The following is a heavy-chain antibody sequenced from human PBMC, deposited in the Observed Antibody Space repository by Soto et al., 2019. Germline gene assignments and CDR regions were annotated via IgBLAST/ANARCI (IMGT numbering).Heavy chain of an antibody. CDR3: ARDPPPYDSSGYYPTGPTYYFDY. CDR1: GFTFSSYS. CDR2: ISSSSSYI. D-gene: IGHD3-22*01. J-gene: IGHJ4*02. V-gene: IGHV3-21*01. Sequence: GGSLRLSCAASGFTFSSYSMNWVRQAPGKGLEWVSSISSSSSYIYYADSVKGRFTISRDNAKNSLYLQMNSLRAEDTAVYYCARDPPPYDSSGYYPTGPTYYFDYWGQGTLVTVSS.